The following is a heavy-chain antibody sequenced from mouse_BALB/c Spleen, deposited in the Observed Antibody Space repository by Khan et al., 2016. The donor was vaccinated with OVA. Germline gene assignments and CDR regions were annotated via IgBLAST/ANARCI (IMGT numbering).Heavy chain of an antibody. V-gene: IGHV2-3*01. CDR2: IWGDGST. D-gene: IGHD2-3*01. J-gene: IGHJ4*01. Sequence: QVQLKESGPGLVAPSQILSITCTVSGFSLTNYGVNWVRQPPGKGLEWLGVIWGDGSTNYHSALISRLSISKDNSKSQVFLKLNSLQTDDTVTYYCGKWGDGSTYAMDYWGQGTSVTVSS. CDR1: GFSLTNYG. CDR3: GKWGDGSTYAMDY.